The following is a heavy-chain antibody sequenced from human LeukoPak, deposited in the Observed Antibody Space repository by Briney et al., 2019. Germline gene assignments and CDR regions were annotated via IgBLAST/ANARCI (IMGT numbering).Heavy chain of an antibody. Sequence: GGSLRLSCAASGFTFSSYSMNWVRQAPGKGLEWASYISSSSSTIYYADSVKGRFTISRDNAKNSLYLQMNSLRAEDTAVYYCARTYYYDSSGYPPTPDDAFDIWGQGTMVTVSS. D-gene: IGHD3-22*01. CDR3: ARTYYYDSSGYPPTPDDAFDI. V-gene: IGHV3-48*01. J-gene: IGHJ3*02. CDR1: GFTFSSYS. CDR2: ISSSSSTI.